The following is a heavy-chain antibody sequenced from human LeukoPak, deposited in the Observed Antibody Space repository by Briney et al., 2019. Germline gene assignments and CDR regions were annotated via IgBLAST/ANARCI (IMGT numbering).Heavy chain of an antibody. CDR2: IKEDGSEQ. J-gene: IGHJ4*02. CDR1: GFTFSTYW. Sequence: PGGSLRLSCAASGFTFSTYWMSWVRQAPGKGLEWVANIKEDGSEQYYVDSLEGRFTISRDNAQNSLYLQMSSLRAEDTTMYYCARDSAGNDYWGQGTLVTVSS. D-gene: IGHD6-13*01. CDR3: ARDSAGNDY. V-gene: IGHV3-7*01.